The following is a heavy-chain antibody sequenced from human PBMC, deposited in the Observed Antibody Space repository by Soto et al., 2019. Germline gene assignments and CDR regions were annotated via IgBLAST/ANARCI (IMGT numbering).Heavy chain of an antibody. J-gene: IGHJ6*03. CDR1: SGSISSSNW. D-gene: IGHD4-17*01. CDR2: IYHSGST. Sequence: SETLSLTCAVSSGSISSSNWWSWVRQPPGKGLEWIGEIYHSGSTNYNPSLKSRVTISVDKSKNQFSLKLSSVTAADTAVYYCAREMTTVNYYYYYMDVWGQGTTVT. V-gene: IGHV4-4*02. CDR3: AREMTTVNYYYYYMDV.